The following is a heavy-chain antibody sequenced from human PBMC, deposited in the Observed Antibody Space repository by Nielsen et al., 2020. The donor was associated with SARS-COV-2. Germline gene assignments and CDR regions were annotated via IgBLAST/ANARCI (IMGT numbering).Heavy chain of an antibody. Sequence: GGSLRLSCAASGFTFSSYGMHWVRQAPGKGLEWVAVISYDGSNKYYADSVKGRFTISRDNSKNTLYLQMNSLRVEDTAVYYCAGDGVGATAIDYWGQGTLVTVSS. V-gene: IGHV3-30*03. CDR1: GFTFSSYG. CDR3: AGDGVGATAIDY. D-gene: IGHD1-26*01. CDR2: ISYDGSNK. J-gene: IGHJ4*02.